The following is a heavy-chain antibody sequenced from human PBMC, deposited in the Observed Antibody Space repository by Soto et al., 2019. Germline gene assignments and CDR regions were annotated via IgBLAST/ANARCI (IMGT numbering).Heavy chain of an antibody. CDR2: IRSKAFGGTT. CDR3: SRDSLLGTYYYDSSGNGMDV. J-gene: IGHJ6*02. V-gene: IGHV3-49*04. D-gene: IGHD3-22*01. Sequence: PGGSLRLSWSASGFTFGDYAMSWVRQAPGKGLEWVGFIRSKAFGGTTEYAASVKGRFTISRHDSKSIAYLQMNSLKNEDTAVYYCSRDSLLGTYYYDSSGNGMDVWGQGTTVTVSS. CDR1: GFTFGDYA.